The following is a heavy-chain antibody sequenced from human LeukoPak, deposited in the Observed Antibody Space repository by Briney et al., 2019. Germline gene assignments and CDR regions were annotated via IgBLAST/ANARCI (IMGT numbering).Heavy chain of an antibody. Sequence: GGSLTLSCAASGFSFSSYEMNWGRQAPGKGLEWVSYISSSGSTMYSADSVKGRFTISRDKAKNSLYLQMNSLRAEDTGVYYCARDRGYSYDYALDYWGQGTLVTVSS. CDR1: GFSFSSYE. D-gene: IGHD5-18*01. J-gene: IGHJ4*02. CDR3: ARDRGYSYDYALDY. CDR2: ISSSGSTM. V-gene: IGHV3-48*03.